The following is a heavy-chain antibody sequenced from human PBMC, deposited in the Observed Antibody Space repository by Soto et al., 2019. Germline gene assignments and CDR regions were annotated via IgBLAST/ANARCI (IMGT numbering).Heavy chain of an antibody. Sequence: QVQLVESGGGVVQPGRSLRLSCAASGCTFSSYGMHWVRQAPGKGLEWVAVISYDGSNKYYADSVKGRFTISRDNSKNTLYLQMNSLRAEDTAVYYCARGSSSWYRGWFDPWGQGTLVTVSS. J-gene: IGHJ5*02. V-gene: IGHV3-30*03. CDR2: ISYDGSNK. CDR3: ARGSSSWYRGWFDP. CDR1: GCTFSSYG. D-gene: IGHD6-13*01.